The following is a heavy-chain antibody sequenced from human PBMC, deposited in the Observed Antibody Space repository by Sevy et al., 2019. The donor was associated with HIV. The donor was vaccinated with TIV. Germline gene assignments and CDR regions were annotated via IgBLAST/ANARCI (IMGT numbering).Heavy chain of an antibody. CDR3: ARVPMGNIAVAGKAEDYFDY. CDR1: GFTFSSYG. D-gene: IGHD6-19*01. V-gene: IGHV3-30*03. CDR2: ISYDGSNK. Sequence: GGSLRLSCAASGFTFSSYGMHWVRQAPGKGLEWVAVISYDGSNKYYADSVKGRFTISRDNSKNTLYLQMNSLRAEDTAVYYCARVPMGNIAVAGKAEDYFDYWGQGTMVTVSS. J-gene: IGHJ4*02.